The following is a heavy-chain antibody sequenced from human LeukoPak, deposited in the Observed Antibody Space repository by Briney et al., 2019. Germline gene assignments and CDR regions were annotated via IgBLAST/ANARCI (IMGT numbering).Heavy chain of an antibody. J-gene: IGHJ4*02. Sequence: SVKVSCKASGGTFSSYAIGRVRQAPGQGLEWMGGIIPNFGTANNAQKFQGRVTITTDKSTSTTYMELSSLRSEDTAVYYCARDFSSSSLSYWGQGTLVTVSS. V-gene: IGHV1-69*05. CDR1: GGTFSSYA. CDR2: IIPNFGTA. CDR3: ARDFSSSSLSY. D-gene: IGHD6-13*01.